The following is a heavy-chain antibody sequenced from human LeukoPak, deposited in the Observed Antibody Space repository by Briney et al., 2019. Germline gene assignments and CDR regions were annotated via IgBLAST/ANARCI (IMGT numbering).Heavy chain of an antibody. J-gene: IGHJ5*02. CDR1: GGSFSGYY. Sequence: SETLSLTCAVYGGSFSGYYWSWIRQPPGKGLEWIGEINHSGSTNYNPSLKSRVTISVDTSKNQFSLKLSSVTAADTAVYYCAREHSSSSWFDPWGQGTLVTVSS. CDR3: AREHSSSSWFDP. CDR2: INHSGST. D-gene: IGHD6-13*01. V-gene: IGHV4-34*01.